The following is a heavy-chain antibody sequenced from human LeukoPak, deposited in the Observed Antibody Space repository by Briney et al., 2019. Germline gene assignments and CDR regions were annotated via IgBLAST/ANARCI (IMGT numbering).Heavy chain of an antibody. D-gene: IGHD2-15*01. CDR1: GYTFTAYY. J-gene: IGHJ1*01. V-gene: IGHV1-2*02. Sequence: GASVKVSSKASGYTFTAYYMHWVRQAPGQGLEWMGWIDTNSGGTNYAQKFQGRGTITRDTSIGTAYMELSSLISDDTAVYYCASEAYCSGGSCSLHRVASWGQGTLVTVSS. CDR3: ASEAYCSGGSCSLHRVAS. CDR2: IDTNSGGT.